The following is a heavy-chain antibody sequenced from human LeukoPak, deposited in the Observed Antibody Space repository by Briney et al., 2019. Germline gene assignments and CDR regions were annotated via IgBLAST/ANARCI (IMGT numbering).Heavy chain of an antibody. CDR3: ARRGTGTGYPLDS. J-gene: IGHJ4*02. Sequence: PSETLSLTCTVSGVSISSHYWSWIRQSPGKGLEWIAYGDYSGTTNYNPSLQSRVTTSVDTSKNQFSVKLTSASAADTARYYCARRGTGTGYPLDSWGLGTLVTVSS. CDR2: GDYSGTT. CDR1: GVSISSHY. V-gene: IGHV4-59*08. D-gene: IGHD3/OR15-3a*01.